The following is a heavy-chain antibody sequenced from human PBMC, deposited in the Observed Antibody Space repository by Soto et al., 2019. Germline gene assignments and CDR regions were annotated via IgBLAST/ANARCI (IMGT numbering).Heavy chain of an antibody. CDR3: ARTYCSAGRCKLYGMDV. CDR1: GYSFTSYW. J-gene: IGHJ6*02. CDR2: IDPSDSYT. Sequence: EVQLVQSGAEVKKPGESLRISCKGSGYSFTSYWITWVRQVPGKGLEWMGTIDPSDSYTNYSPSFQGHVTISTDTSIGAAYLEWSILKASDTATYYCARTYCSAGRCKLYGMDVWGQGTTVTVSS. D-gene: IGHD2-15*01. V-gene: IGHV5-10-1*03.